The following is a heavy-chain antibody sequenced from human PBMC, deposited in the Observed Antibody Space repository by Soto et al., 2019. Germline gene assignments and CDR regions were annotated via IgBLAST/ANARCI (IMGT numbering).Heavy chain of an antibody. Sequence: SETLSLTXNVSGGPIKTGDYYWNWIRQPPGKGLEWIGYVFYSGATNYSPSLKSRAAISMDTSKNQFSLSLTSVTAADTAVYYCARTGFSYGHLLFWGQGIRVTVS. J-gene: IGHJ4*02. D-gene: IGHD1-1*01. V-gene: IGHV4-30-4*01. CDR2: VFYSGAT. CDR3: ARTGFSYGHLLF. CDR1: GGPIKTGDYY.